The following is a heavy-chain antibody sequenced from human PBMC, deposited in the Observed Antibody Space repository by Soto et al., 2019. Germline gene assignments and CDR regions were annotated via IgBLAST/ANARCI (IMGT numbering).Heavy chain of an antibody. CDR3: VRPLSSGRNYGKDV. CDR2: IYYNGTT. Sequence: VHLVESGGGLIQPGGSLRLSCAASGLTVGDNYMSWVRQAPGMGLEWVSAIYYNGTTYYADSVKGRFTISMDTSKNTLSLQMDSLRVEDTAVYYCVRPLSSGRNYGKDVWGQGTTVTVSS. CDR1: GLTVGDNY. J-gene: IGHJ6*02. D-gene: IGHD3-10*01. V-gene: IGHV3-53*01.